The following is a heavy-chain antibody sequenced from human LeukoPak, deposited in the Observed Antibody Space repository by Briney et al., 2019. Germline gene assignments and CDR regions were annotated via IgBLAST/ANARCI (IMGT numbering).Heavy chain of an antibody. Sequence: ASVKVSCKASGYTFTSYYMHWVRQAPGQGLEWMGIINPSGGSISYAQKFQGRVTMTRDTSTSTVYMELSSLRSEDTAVYYCARAYCSGGSCYNWGRSLYYYYYGMDVWGQGTTVTVSS. J-gene: IGHJ6*02. CDR2: INPSGGSI. CDR3: ARAYCSGGSCYNWGRSLYYYYYGMDV. V-gene: IGHV1-46*01. D-gene: IGHD2-15*01. CDR1: GYTFTSYY.